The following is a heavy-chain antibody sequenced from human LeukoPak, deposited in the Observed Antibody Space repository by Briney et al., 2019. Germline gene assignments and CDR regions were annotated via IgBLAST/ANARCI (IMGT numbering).Heavy chain of an antibody. CDR2: IYTSGST. J-gene: IGHJ2*01. Sequence: PSETLSLTCAVYGGSFSGYYWSWIRQPPGKGLEWIGRIYTSGSTNYNPSLKSRVTISVDTSKNQFSLKLSSVTAADTAVYYCARGPPRTGYFDLWGRGTLVTVSS. V-gene: IGHV4-59*10. CDR1: GGSFSGYY. D-gene: IGHD2-21*02. CDR3: ARGPPRTGYFDL.